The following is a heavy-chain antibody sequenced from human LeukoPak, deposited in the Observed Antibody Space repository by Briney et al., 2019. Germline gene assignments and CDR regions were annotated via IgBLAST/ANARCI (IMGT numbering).Heavy chain of an antibody. D-gene: IGHD6-13*01. V-gene: IGHV4-4*07. CDR1: GGSISSYY. J-gene: IGHJ4*02. CDR2: IYTSGST. Sequence: SETLSLTCTVSGGSISSYYWSWIRQPAGKGLEWIGRIYTSGSTNYNPSLKSRVTMSVDTSKNQFSLKLSSVTAADTAVYYCARAPSSSWYRSFYFDYWGQGTLVTVSS. CDR3: ARAPSSSWYRSFYFDY.